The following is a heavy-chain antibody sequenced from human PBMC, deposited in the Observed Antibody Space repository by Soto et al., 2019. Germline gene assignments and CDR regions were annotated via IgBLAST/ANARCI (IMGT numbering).Heavy chain of an antibody. CDR3: GRGDRWEKPIDS. J-gene: IGHJ4*02. CDR2: IWFDGSNE. V-gene: IGHV3-33*01. CDR1: GFTFRSHA. Sequence: QVQLMESGGGVVQPGRSLRLSCAASGFTFRSHAMHWVRQAPGKGLEWVASIWFDGSNEKYADSVKGRFTISRDNSKDMLYLQMNSLRAEDTALYYCGRGDRWEKPIDSWGQGTLVTVSS. D-gene: IGHD1-26*01.